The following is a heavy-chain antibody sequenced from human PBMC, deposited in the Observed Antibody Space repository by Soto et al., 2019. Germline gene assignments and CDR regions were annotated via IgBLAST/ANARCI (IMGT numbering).Heavy chain of an antibody. CDR1: SGSISSSNW. V-gene: IGHV4-4*02. CDR2: IYHSGTT. D-gene: IGHD6-6*01. CDR3: ARKGDYSSSPIDV. J-gene: IGHJ6*03. Sequence: SETLSLTCAVSSGSISSSNWWSWVRQPPGKGLEWIGEIYHSGTTNYTPSLKSRVTISVDKSKNQFSLKLSSVTAADTAVYYCARKGDYSSSPIDVRGKGTTVTGSS.